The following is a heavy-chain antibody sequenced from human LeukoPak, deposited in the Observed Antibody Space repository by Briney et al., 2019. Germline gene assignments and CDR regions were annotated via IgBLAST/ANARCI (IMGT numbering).Heavy chain of an antibody. CDR2: IYDSGST. Sequence: PSETLSLTCTVSGGSIRSYYWGWLRQPPGKGLEWIGYIYDSGSTNYNPSLKSRVTISVDTSKNQFSLKLSSVTAADTAVYCCARAGDGYNAYSWGQGTLVTVSS. D-gene: IGHD5-24*01. V-gene: IGHV4-59*01. CDR3: ARAGDGYNAYS. J-gene: IGHJ1*01. CDR1: GGSIRSYY.